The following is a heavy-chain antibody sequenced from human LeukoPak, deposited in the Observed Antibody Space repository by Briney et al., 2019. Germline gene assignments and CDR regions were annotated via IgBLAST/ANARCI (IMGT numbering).Heavy chain of an antibody. D-gene: IGHD3-22*01. Sequence: SETLSLTCTVSGGSTSSYYWGWIRQPPGKGLEWIGYIFYSGSTYYNPSLRSRVTISVDTSKNQFSLKLSSVTAADTAVYYCARSSEGRYYYDSSGFSYYYYYMDVWGKGTTVTISS. V-gene: IGHV4-59*01. CDR2: IFYSGST. J-gene: IGHJ6*03. CDR1: GGSTSSYY. CDR3: ARSSEGRYYYDSSGFSYYYYYMDV.